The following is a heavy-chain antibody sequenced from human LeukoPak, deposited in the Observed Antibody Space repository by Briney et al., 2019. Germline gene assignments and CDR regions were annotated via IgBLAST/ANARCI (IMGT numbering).Heavy chain of an antibody. Sequence: GGSLRLSCAASGFTFSNFWMSWVRQAPGKGLEWVANIKPEGSEKYYVDSVKGRFTISRDNAKNSLYLQMNSLRAEDTAVYYCTRNRGLDVWGQGTTVTVSS. CDR1: GFTFSNFW. CDR2: IKPEGSEK. CDR3: TRNRGLDV. V-gene: IGHV3-7*01. J-gene: IGHJ6*02. D-gene: IGHD6-25*01.